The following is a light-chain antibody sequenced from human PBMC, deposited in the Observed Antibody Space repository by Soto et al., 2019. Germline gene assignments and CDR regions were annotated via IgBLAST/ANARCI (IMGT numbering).Light chain of an antibody. J-gene: IGKJ1*01. CDR2: VAS. Sequence: DIQMTQSPSSVSASVGDRVTITCRASQGISSWLAWYQHKPGKAPKLLIYVASSLQSGVPSRFSGSGSGTDFTLTISSLQPEDFYCQQANSFPWTFGQGTKVEIK. V-gene: IGKV1-12*01. CDR3: QQANSFPWT. CDR1: QGISSW.